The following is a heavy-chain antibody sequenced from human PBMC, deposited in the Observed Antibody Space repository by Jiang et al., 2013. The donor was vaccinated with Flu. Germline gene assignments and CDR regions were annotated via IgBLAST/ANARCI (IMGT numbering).Heavy chain of an antibody. CDR3: ARESYCSSTSCPGGFDI. CDR2: ISYDGSNK. J-gene: IGHJ3*02. V-gene: IGHV3-30-3*01. D-gene: IGHD2-2*01. Sequence: AASGFTFSSYAMHWVRQAPGKGLEWVAVISYDGSNKYYADSVKGRFTISRDNSKNTLYLQMNSLRAEDTAVYYCARESYCSSTSCPGGFDIWGQGTMVTVSS. CDR1: GFTFSSYA.